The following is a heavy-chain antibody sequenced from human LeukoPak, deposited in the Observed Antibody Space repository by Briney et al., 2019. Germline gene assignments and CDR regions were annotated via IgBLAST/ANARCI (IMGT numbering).Heavy chain of an antibody. CDR3: ARGNSSGWYRENY. CDR1: GFTVSSNY. CDR2: IYSGGST. D-gene: IGHD6-19*01. Sequence: PGGSLRLSCAASGFTVSSNYMSWVRQAPGKGLEWVSVIYSGGSTYYADSVKGRFTISRDNSKNTLYLQMNSLRAEDTAVYYCARGNSSGWYRENYWGQGTLVTASP. J-gene: IGHJ4*02. V-gene: IGHV3-53*01.